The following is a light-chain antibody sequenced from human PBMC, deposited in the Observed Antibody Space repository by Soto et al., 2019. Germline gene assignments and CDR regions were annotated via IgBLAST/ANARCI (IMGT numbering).Light chain of an antibody. CDR2: GAA. CDR3: QQYNNWPPMYA. Sequence: EIVMTQSPATLSVSPGERATLSCKASQSVSSNLAWYQQKPGQAPRLLIYGAATRAAGIPARCSGSGSGTEFTLTISSLQSEDFAVYYCQQYNNWPPMYAFGQGNKLEIK. J-gene: IGKJ2*01. V-gene: IGKV3-15*01. CDR1: QSVSSN.